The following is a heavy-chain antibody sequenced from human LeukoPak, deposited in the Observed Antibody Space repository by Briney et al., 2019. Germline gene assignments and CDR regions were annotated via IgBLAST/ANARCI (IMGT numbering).Heavy chain of an antibody. Sequence: ASVKVSCKASGYTFSPYAIHSVRQAPGQTLQWMGWINAANGNTKYSQEVQGRVTITRDTAARTAYMELSSLRSEDMAVYYCAREELWFGEVASHSFDIWGQGTMVTVS. CDR2: INAANGNT. V-gene: IGHV1-3*03. CDR1: GYTFSPYA. D-gene: IGHD3-10*01. CDR3: AREELWFGEVASHSFDI. J-gene: IGHJ3*02.